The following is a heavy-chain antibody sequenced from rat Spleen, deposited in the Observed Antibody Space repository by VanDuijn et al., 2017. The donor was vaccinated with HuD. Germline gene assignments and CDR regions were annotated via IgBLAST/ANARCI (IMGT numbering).Heavy chain of an antibody. CDR2: ISPSGNYT. CDR1: GFTFSDYA. J-gene: IGHJ3*01. CDR3: ATTPGRPFAY. V-gene: IGHV5S23*01. D-gene: IGHD5-1*01. Sequence: EVQLVESGGGLVQPGRSLKFSCAASGFTFSDYAMAWVRQAPPKGLKWVASISPSGNYTFYRDSVKGRFTISRDNAKSTLYLQMDSLRSEDTATYYGATTPGRPFAYWGQGALVTVSS.